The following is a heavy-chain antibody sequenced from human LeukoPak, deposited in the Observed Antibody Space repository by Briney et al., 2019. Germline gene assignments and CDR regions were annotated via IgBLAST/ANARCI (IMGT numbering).Heavy chain of an antibody. V-gene: IGHV5-51*01. D-gene: IGHD2-21*02. CDR3: ARRDTSSEYFVY. CDR1: GYSFTNYW. CDR2: IYPGDSDT. Sequence: GESLKISCKGSGYSFTNYWISWVRQMPGKGLEWMGIIYPGDSDTRYSPSFQGQVTISADRSISTAYLQWSSLKASDSAMYYCARRDTSSEYFVYWGQGTLITVSS. J-gene: IGHJ4*02.